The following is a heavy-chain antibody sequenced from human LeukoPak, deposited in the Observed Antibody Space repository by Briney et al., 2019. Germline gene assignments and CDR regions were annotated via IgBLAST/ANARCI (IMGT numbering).Heavy chain of an antibody. D-gene: IGHD2-2*01. CDR3: ASRTVVVPAACYYYYMDV. Sequence: SVKVSCKASGGTFSSYAISWVRQAPGQGLEWMGGIIPIFGTANYAQKFQGRVTITADESTSTAYMELSSLRSEDTAVYYCASRTVVVPAACYYYYMDVWGKGTTVTVSS. V-gene: IGHV1-69*13. CDR1: GGTFSSYA. J-gene: IGHJ6*03. CDR2: IIPIFGTA.